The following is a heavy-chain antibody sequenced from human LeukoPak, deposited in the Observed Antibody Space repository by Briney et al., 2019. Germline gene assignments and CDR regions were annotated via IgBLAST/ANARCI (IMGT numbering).Heavy chain of an antibody. CDR2: ISGSGDST. CDR1: GFTFSSYA. CDR3: AKERPYDYVWEP. D-gene: IGHD3-16*01. Sequence: GGSLRLSCAPSGFTFSSYAMTWVRQAPGKGLEWVSAISGSGDSTYYADSVKGRFTISRDNSKNTLHLQMNSLRAEDTAVYYCAKERPYDYVWEPWGQGTLVTVSS. V-gene: IGHV3-23*01. J-gene: IGHJ5*02.